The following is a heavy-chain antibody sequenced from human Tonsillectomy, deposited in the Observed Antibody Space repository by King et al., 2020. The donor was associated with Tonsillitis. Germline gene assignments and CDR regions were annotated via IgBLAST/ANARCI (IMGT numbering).Heavy chain of an antibody. J-gene: IGHJ4*02. D-gene: IGHD5-18*01. CDR2: IFWYDDK. Sequence: QFTLKESGPTLVKPTQTLTLTCTFSGFSLSTSGVGVGWIRQPPGKALEWLALIFWYDDKRFSPSLKRRLTLTQDTSKNQVVLRMTNMDPVETAIYSCAHRLFSDSGYSYGLDYWGQGTPVTVSS. CDR1: GFSLSTSGVG. CDR3: AHRLFSDSGYSYGLDY. V-gene: IGHV2-5*01.